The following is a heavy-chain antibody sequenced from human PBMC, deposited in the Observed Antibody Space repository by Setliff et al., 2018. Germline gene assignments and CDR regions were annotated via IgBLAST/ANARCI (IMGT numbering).Heavy chain of an antibody. CDR2: MNPNSGNT. CDR1: GYAFTSYD. D-gene: IGHD3-22*01. CDR3: AGGLTYYYDSSVRFLDAFDI. Sequence: GASVKVSCKASGYAFTSYDINWVRQATGQGLEWMGWMNPNSGNTGYAQKFQGRVTMTRNTSISTAYMELSSLRSEDTAVYYCAGGLTYYYDSSVRFLDAFDIWGQGTMVTVSS. J-gene: IGHJ3*02. V-gene: IGHV1-8*01.